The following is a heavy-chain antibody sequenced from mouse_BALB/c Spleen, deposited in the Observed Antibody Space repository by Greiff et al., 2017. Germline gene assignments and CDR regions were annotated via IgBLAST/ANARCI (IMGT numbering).Heavy chain of an antibody. J-gene: IGHJ1*01. V-gene: IGHV1S22*01. D-gene: IGHD2-4*01. Sequence: KQPGSELVRPGASVKLSCKASGYTFTSYWMHWVKQRPGQGLEWIGNIYPGSGSTNYDEKFKSKATLTVDTSSSTAYMQLSSLTSEDSAVYYCTRGDYEGYFDVWGAGTTVTVSS. CDR3: TRGDYEGYFDV. CDR2: IYPGSGST. CDR1: GYTFTSYW.